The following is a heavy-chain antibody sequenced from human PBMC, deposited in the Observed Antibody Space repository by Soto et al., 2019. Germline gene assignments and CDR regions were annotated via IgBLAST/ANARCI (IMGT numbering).Heavy chain of an antibody. J-gene: IGHJ4*02. Sequence: ASVKVSCKASGYTFSSYYMHWVRQAPGQGLEWMGVIIPSGGGTSYAQKFQDRVTMTRDTSTTTVYMEVSSLRSEDTAGYYCARGIAAAAYFDYWGQGTPVTVSS. CDR3: ARGIAAAAYFDY. CDR2: IIPSGGGT. D-gene: IGHD6-13*01. V-gene: IGHV1-46*01. CDR1: GYTFSSYY.